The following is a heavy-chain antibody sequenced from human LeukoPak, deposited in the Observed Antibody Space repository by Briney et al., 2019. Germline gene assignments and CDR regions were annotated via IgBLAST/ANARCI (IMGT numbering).Heavy chain of an antibody. CDR3: AKDRVTTVTSFFSQFDY. V-gene: IGHV3-23*01. Sequence: GGSLRLSCAASEFTFSSFWMHWVRQAPGKGLEWVSAITGSGDKTYYADSVRGRLTVSRDNSKNTVYLQINSLRADDTAVYYCAKDRVTTVTSFFSQFDYWGQGTQVTVSS. CDR2: ITGSGDKT. D-gene: IGHD4-17*01. CDR1: EFTFSSFW. J-gene: IGHJ4*02.